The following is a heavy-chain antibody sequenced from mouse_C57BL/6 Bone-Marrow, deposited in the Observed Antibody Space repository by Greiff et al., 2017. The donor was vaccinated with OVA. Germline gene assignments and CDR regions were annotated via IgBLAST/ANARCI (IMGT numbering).Heavy chain of an antibody. CDR2: IYPGSGST. J-gene: IGHJ2*01. CDR3: ARVPFYYGNLYYFDY. Sequence: QVQLQQPGAELVKPGASVKMSCKASGYTFTSYWITWVKQRPGQGLEWIGDIYPGSGSTNYNEKFKSKATLTVDTSSSTAYMQLSSLTSEDSAVYYCARVPFYYGNLYYFDYWGQGTTLTVSS. CDR1: GYTFTSYW. D-gene: IGHD2-1*01. V-gene: IGHV1-55*01.